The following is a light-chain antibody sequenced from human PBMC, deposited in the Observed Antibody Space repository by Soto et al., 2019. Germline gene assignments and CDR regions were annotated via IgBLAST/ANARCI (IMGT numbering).Light chain of an antibody. Sequence: QLVLTQPPSASGTPGQNVTISCSGSPSNIGTNTVHWYQQLPGTAPKLLIYSNDQRPSGVPDRFSGSKSGTSASLAISGLQSEDEADYSCATWDDSLNGRVVFGGGTKLTVL. J-gene: IGLJ2*01. CDR1: PSNIGTNT. V-gene: IGLV1-44*01. CDR3: ATWDDSLNGRVV. CDR2: SND.